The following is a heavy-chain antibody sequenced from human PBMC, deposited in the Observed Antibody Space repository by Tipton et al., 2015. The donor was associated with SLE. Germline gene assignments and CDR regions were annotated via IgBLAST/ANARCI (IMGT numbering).Heavy chain of an antibody. CDR3: AREVVPAAIPGAFDV. Sequence: SLRLSCAASGFTFSNYPMSWVRQAPGKGLEWVSTISDNDGSTHYADSLKGRFTISRDNSKNTLYLQMNSLRAEDTAVYYCAREVVPAAIPGAFDVWGQGTMVTVSS. CDR1: GFTFSNYP. J-gene: IGHJ3*01. V-gene: IGHV3-23*01. D-gene: IGHD2-2*01. CDR2: ISDNDGST.